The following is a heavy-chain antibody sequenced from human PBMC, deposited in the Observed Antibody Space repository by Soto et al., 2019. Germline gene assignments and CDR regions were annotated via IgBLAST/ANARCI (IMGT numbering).Heavy chain of an antibody. CDR1: GGSVSSGDYY. D-gene: IGHD3-10*01. CDR2: IYSNGST. CDR3: AKNGHGSALSGDYYDGMDV. J-gene: IGHJ6*02. Sequence: LSLTCTVPGGSVSSGDYYWSWIRQPPGKGLEWLGFIYSNGSTNYNPSLKSRVTISSDTSKNQFSLRLTSMTAADTAVYYCAKNGHGSALSGDYYDGMDVWGQGTTVTVSS. V-gene: IGHV4-61*08.